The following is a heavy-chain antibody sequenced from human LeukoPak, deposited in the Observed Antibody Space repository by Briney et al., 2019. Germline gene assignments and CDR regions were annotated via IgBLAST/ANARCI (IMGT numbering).Heavy chain of an antibody. CDR2: ISDSGTST. CDR3: AKVPYSDYGSGRPPFMDV. J-gene: IGHJ6*02. CDR1: GFTFSNYA. V-gene: IGHV3-23*01. Sequence: GGSLRLSCAASGFTFSNYAMSWVRQAPGKGLEWVSTISDSGTSTYYADSVKGRFTISRDNSKNTLYLQMDSLRGEDTAIYYCAKVPYSDYGSGRPPFMDVWGQGTTGAVSS. D-gene: IGHD3-10*01.